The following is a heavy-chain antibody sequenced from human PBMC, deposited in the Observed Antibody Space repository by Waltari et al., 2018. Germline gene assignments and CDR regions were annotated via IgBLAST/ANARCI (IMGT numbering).Heavy chain of an antibody. Sequence: QITLKESGPTLVKPTQTLTLTCTFSGFSLSTSGVGVGWIRQPPGKALEWLALIYWNDDKRYSPSLKSRLTITKDTSKNQVVLTMTNMDPVDTATYYCAHLGGYYYDSSGPSAFFDYWGQGTLVTVSS. CDR1: GFSLSTSGVG. CDR3: AHLGGYYYDSSGPSAFFDY. V-gene: IGHV2-5*01. CDR2: IYWNDDK. D-gene: IGHD3-22*01. J-gene: IGHJ4*02.